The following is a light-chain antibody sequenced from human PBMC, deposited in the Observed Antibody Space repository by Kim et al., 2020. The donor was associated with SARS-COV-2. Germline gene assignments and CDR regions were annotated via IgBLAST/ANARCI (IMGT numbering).Light chain of an antibody. J-gene: IGKJ2*01. V-gene: IGKV3-15*01. Sequence: SPGERATLSCRASQSVSSNLAWYHQKPGQAPRLPISGASTRATGIPARFSGTGSGTEFTLTISSLQSEDFAVYYCQQYSNWPYTFGQGTKLEI. CDR3: QQYSNWPYT. CDR2: GAS. CDR1: QSVSSN.